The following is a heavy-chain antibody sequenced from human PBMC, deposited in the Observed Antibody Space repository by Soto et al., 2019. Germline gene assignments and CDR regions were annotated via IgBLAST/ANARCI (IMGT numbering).Heavy chain of an antibody. CDR1: GGSFSGYY. V-gene: IGHV4-34*01. CDR2: INHSGST. Sequence: PSETLSLTCAVYGGSFSGYYWSWIRQPPGKGLEWIGEINHSGSTNYNPSLKSRVTISIDTSKNQFSLKLSSVTAADTAVYYCAAGSGWYGPLGYWGHGTLVTVSS. J-gene: IGHJ4*01. CDR3: AAGSGWYGPLGY. D-gene: IGHD6-19*01.